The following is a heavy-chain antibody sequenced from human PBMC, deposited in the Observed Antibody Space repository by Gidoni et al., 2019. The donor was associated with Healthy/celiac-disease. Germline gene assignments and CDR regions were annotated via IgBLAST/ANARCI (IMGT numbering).Heavy chain of an antibody. V-gene: IGHV3-9*01. Sequence: EVQLVESGGGWVQPGRSLRLSCAASGFTFDDYAMHWVRQAPGKGLEWVSGISWNSGSIGYADSVKGRFTISRDNAKNSLYLQMNSLRAEDTALYYCAKARGDSSGYYYIFDYWGQGTLVTVSS. CDR2: ISWNSGSI. CDR1: GFTFDDYA. J-gene: IGHJ4*02. CDR3: AKARGDSSGYYYIFDY. D-gene: IGHD3-22*01.